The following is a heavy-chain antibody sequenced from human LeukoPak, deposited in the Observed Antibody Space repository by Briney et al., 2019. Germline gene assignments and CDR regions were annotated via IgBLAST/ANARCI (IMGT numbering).Heavy chain of an antibody. CDR2: IYHSGST. CDR1: GGSISSGGYS. V-gene: IGHV4-30-2*01. Sequence: SETLSLTCAVSGGSISSGGYSWSWNRQPPGKGLEWIGYIYHSGSTYYNPSLKSRVTISVDRSKNQFSLKLSSVTAADTAVYYCARGDYDILTGYYGASFDYWGQGTLVTVSS. J-gene: IGHJ4*02. D-gene: IGHD3-9*01. CDR3: ARGDYDILTGYYGASFDY.